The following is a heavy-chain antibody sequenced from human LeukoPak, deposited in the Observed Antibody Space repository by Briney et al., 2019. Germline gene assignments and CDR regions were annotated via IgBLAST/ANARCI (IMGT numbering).Heavy chain of an antibody. J-gene: IGHJ4*02. V-gene: IGHV3-23*01. CDR1: GFTFSSYA. CDR3: AKAPGIAVAGTEANFDY. D-gene: IGHD6-19*01. CDR2: ISGSGGST. Sequence: GGSLRLSCAASGFTFSSYAMSWVRQAPGKGLEWVSAISGSGGSTYYADSVKGRFTISRDNSKNTLYLQMNSLRAEDTAVYYCAKAPGIAVAGTEANFDYWGQGTLVTVSS.